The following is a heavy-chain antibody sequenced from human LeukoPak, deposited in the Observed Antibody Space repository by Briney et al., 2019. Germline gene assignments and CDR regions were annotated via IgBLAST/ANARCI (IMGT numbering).Heavy chain of an antibody. CDR3: ARSYSNYGIDY. CDR1: GVSISSGGYS. D-gene: IGHD4-11*01. CDR2: IYHSGST. Sequence: NPSQTLSLTCAVSGVSISSGGYSWSWIRQPPGKGLEWIGYIYHSGSTNYNPSLKSRVTISVDTSKNQFSLKLSSVTAADTAVYYCARSYSNYGIDYWGQGTLVTVSS. J-gene: IGHJ4*02. V-gene: IGHV4-30-2*01.